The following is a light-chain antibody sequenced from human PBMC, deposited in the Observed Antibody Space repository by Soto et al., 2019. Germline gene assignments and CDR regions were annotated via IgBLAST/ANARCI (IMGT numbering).Light chain of an antibody. CDR1: QSISSN. Sequence: EIVMTQSPATLSVSPGERATLSCWASQSISSNLAWYQQKAGQAPRLLIYGASTRATGIPARFSGSGSGTEFTLTISSLQSEDFAVYYCQQYNNWPSWTFGQGTKVDI. J-gene: IGKJ1*01. CDR3: QQYNNWPSWT. V-gene: IGKV3-15*01. CDR2: GAS.